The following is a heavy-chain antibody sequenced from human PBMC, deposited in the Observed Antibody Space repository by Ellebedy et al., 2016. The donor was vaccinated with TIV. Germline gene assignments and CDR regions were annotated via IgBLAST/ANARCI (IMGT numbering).Heavy chain of an antibody. Sequence: PGGSLRLSCIASGFSFRSYWMTWVRQAPGKGLEWVADIRQEGDEKYYVDSVKGRFTVSRDNAQNSLYLQMNSLRVEDTAVYYCARRGSYGDYAVQVNNWFDRWGQGTLVTV. CDR2: IRQEGDEK. D-gene: IGHD4-17*01. J-gene: IGHJ5*02. CDR1: GFSFRSYW. V-gene: IGHV3-7*01. CDR3: ARRGSYGDYAVQVNNWFDR.